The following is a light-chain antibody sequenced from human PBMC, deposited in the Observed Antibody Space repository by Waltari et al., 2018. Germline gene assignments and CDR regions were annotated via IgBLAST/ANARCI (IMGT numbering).Light chain of an antibody. CDR3: QQYYTAPYT. CDR1: HSILYSSNNKNY. V-gene: IGKV4-1*01. CDR2: WAS. J-gene: IGKJ2*01. Sequence: DIVMTQSPDSLTVSLAETATINCKPSHSILYSSNNKNYLAWYHQKPGQPPNLLIYWASTRESGVPDRFSGSGSGTDFTLTISSLQAEDVAVYYCQQYYTAPYTFGQGTKLEIK.